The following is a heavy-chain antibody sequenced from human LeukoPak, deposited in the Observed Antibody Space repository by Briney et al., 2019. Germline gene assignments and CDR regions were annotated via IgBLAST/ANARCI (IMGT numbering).Heavy chain of an antibody. CDR2: IIPIFGTA. CDR1: GGTFSSYA. V-gene: IGHV1-69*13. J-gene: IGHJ6*02. CDR3: ARGANPYYYYGMDV. Sequence: GASVKVSCKASGGTFSSYAISWVRQAPGQGLEWMGGIIPIFGTANYAQEFQGRVTITADESTSTAYMELSSLRSEDTAVYYCARGANPYYYYGMDVWGQGTTVTVSS.